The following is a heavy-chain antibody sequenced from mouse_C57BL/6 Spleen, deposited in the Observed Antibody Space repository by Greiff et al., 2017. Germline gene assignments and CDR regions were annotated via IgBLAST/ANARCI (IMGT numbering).Heavy chain of an antibody. D-gene: IGHD4-1*01. Sequence: QVQLQQPGAELVMPGASVKLSCKASGYTFTSYWMHWVKQRPGQGLEWIGEIDPSDSYTNYNQKFKGKSTLTVDKSSSTAYMQLSSLTSEDSAVYYCARSVTGTFFDCWGQGTTLTVSS. V-gene: IGHV1-69*01. CDR3: ARSVTGTFFDC. J-gene: IGHJ2*01. CDR2: IDPSDSYT. CDR1: GYTFTSYW.